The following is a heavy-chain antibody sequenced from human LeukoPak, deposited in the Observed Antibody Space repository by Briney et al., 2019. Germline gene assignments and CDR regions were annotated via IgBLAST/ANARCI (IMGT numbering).Heavy chain of an antibody. Sequence: SVKVSCKASGGTFSSYAISWVRQAPGQGPEWMGRIIPILGIANYAQKFQGRVTITADKSTSTAYMELSSLRSEDTAVYYCARGSLITIFGVDNWFDPWGQGTLVTVSS. V-gene: IGHV1-69*04. CDR3: ARGSLITIFGVDNWFDP. CDR2: IIPILGIA. CDR1: GGTFSSYA. J-gene: IGHJ5*02. D-gene: IGHD3-3*01.